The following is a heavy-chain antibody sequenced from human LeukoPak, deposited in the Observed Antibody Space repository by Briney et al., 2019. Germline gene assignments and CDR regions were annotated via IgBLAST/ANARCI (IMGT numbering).Heavy chain of an antibody. D-gene: IGHD2-8*01. CDR3: ARRMVDNSVWAFDI. CDR2: IYPGDSDT. CDR1: GYSFTGYW. J-gene: IGHJ3*02. V-gene: IGHV5-51*01. Sequence: GESLKISCKGSGYSFTGYWIGWVRQMPGKGLEWIGAIYPGDSDTRYSPSFQGQVTISADKSISTAYLQWSSLKASDTAMYYCARRMVDNSVWAFDIWGQGTMVTVSS.